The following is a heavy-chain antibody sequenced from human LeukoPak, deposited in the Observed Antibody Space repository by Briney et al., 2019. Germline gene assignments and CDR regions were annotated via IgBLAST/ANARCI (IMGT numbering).Heavy chain of an antibody. Sequence: GGSLRLSCAASGFTVSSNYMSWVRQAPGKGLEWVSVIYSGGSTYYADSVKGRFTISRDNSKNTLYLQMNSLRAEDTAVYYCAREMCGGDCLIDYWGQGTLVTVSS. CDR1: GFTVSSNY. CDR2: IYSGGST. D-gene: IGHD2-21*02. J-gene: IGHJ4*02. CDR3: AREMCGGDCLIDY. V-gene: IGHV3-66*01.